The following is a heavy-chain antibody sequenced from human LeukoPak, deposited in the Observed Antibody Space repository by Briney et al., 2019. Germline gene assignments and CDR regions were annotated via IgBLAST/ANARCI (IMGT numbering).Heavy chain of an antibody. D-gene: IGHD2-15*01. Sequence: ASGTLSLTCAVSGGSISSSNWWSWVRQPPGKGLEWIGEIYHSGSTNYNPSLKSRVTISVDRSKNQFSLRLGSVTAADTAVYYCARRGYCSGGSCFPFDYWGQGTLVTVSS. J-gene: IGHJ4*02. CDR2: IYHSGST. CDR1: GGSISSSNW. V-gene: IGHV4-4*02. CDR3: ARRGYCSGGSCFPFDY.